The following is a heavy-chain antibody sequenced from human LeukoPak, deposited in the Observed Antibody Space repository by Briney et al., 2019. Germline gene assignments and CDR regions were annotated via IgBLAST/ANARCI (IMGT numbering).Heavy chain of an antibody. J-gene: IGHJ3*01. V-gene: IGHV4-39*01. CDR3: ARPSYIGYCSRSTCNREAFNV. CDR1: GGSISTNHYN. CDR2: IFYSGTT. D-gene: IGHD2-2*01. Sequence: SETLSLTCTVSGGSISTNHYNWGWIRQPPGTGLEWIGSIFYSGTTYHNPSLKNRVSISVDTSRRQLSLQLTSVTAADTAVYYCARPSYIGYCSRSTCNREAFNVWGQGTVVTVS.